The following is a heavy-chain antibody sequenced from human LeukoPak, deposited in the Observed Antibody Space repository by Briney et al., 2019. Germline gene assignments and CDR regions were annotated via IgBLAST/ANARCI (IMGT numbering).Heavy chain of an antibody. CDR2: IKQDESEK. J-gene: IGHJ3*02. V-gene: IGHV3-7*01. Sequence: GGSLRLSCAASGFTFSKYWMTWVRQAPGKGLEWVANIKQDESEKYYADSVKGRFTVSRDNGKSSLYLQMNSLRAEDTAVYYCARDREEMVRAPYAFGIWGQGTMVTVSS. CDR3: ARDREEMVRAPYAFGI. CDR1: GFTFSKYW. D-gene: IGHD3-10*01.